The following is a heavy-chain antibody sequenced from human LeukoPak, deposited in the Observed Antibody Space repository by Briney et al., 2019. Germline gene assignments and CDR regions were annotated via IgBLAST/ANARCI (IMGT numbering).Heavy chain of an antibody. J-gene: IGHJ3*02. CDR3: ARGPYSYDSSGAFDI. CDR1: GGSISSYY. CDR2: IYYSGST. D-gene: IGHD3-22*01. Sequence: SETLSLTCTVSGGSISSYYWSWIRQPPGKGLEWIGYIYYSGSTNYNPSLKSRVTISVDTSKNRFSLKLSSVTAADTAVYFCARGPYSYDSSGAFDIWGQGTMVAVSS. V-gene: IGHV4-59*08.